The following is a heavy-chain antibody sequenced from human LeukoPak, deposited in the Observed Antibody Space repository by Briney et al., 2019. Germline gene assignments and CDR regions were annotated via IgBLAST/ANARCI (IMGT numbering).Heavy chain of an antibody. CDR2: FYYNGVT. V-gene: IGHV4-39*01. CDR3: VRRNYVSGRIDP. J-gene: IGHJ5*02. Sequence: SETLSLTCTVSGGSISSSDYLWAWVRQPPGKGLEWIGDFYYNGVTSYNPSLKSRVTISVDTSKNQFSLNLTSVTAADTALSYCVRRNYVSGRIDPWGQGTLVPVSS. D-gene: IGHD3-16*01. CDR1: GGSISSSDYL.